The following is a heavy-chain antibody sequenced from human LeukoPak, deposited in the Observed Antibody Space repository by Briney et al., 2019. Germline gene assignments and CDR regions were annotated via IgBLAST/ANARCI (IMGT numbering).Heavy chain of an antibody. J-gene: IGHJ4*02. D-gene: IGHD6-13*01. CDR1: GGTFSIYA. Sequence: SVNVSCKASGGTFSIYAISWVRQAPGQGLEWRGRIIPILGIANYAQKFQGRVTITAEKSTSTAYMELRSLRSEDTAVYYCASFGGGSSSWPFDYWGQGTLVTVSS. CDR3: ASFGGGSSSWPFDY. V-gene: IGHV1-69*04. CDR2: IIPILGIA.